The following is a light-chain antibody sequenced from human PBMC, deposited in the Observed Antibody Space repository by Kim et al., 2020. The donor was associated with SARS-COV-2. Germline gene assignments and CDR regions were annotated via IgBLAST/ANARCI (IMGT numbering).Light chain of an antibody. CDR2: EVT. CDR3: CSYAGDGTLV. J-gene: IGLJ3*02. Sequence: QSALTQPASVSGSPGQSITISCTGTSSDVGKYNLVSWYQQHPGKAPELMIYEVTKRTSGVSTRFFGSKSGNSASLTISALRTEDEADYYCCSYAGDGTLVFGGGTQLTVL. V-gene: IGLV2-23*02. CDR1: SSDVGKYNL.